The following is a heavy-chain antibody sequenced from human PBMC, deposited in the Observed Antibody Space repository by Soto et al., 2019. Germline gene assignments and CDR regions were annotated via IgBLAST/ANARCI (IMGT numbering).Heavy chain of an antibody. V-gene: IGHV4-59*12. J-gene: IGHJ4*02. Sequence: SETLSLTCTVSGGSISSYYWSWIRQPPGKGLEWIGYIYYSGSTNYNPSLKSRVTISVDTSKNQFSLKLSSVTAADTAVYYCARDGGDHDTKFDYWGQGTLVTVSS. CDR2: IYYSGST. D-gene: IGHD2-21*02. CDR1: GGSISSYY. CDR3: ARDGGDHDTKFDY.